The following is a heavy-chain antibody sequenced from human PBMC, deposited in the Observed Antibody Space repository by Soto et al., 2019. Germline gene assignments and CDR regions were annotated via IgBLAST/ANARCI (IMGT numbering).Heavy chain of an antibody. CDR3: ARDRLVPYGYGMDV. D-gene: IGHD2-2*01. V-gene: IGHV3-33*01. CDR2: IWFDGSKK. CDR1: GFTFRSYG. Sequence: PGGSLRLPCAASGFTFRSYGIPWVRQAPGKGLEWVALIWFDGSKKYYVDSVKGRFAVSRDNSKNTLYLQMNSLRVEDTAVYYCARDRLVPYGYGMDVWGQGTTVTVSS. J-gene: IGHJ6*02.